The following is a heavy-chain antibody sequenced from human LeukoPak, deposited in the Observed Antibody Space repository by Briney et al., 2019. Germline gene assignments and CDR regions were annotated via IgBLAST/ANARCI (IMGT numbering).Heavy chain of an antibody. J-gene: IGHJ3*02. CDR2: ISYDGSKK. CDR1: GFTFSSN. D-gene: IGHD3-9*01. Sequence: PGGSLRLSCVVSGFTFSSNHWVRQAPGKGLEWVAVISYDGSKKYYADSVKGRFTISRDSSKNTLSLQMNSLRAEDTAVYYCAKEYDRVHDAFDIWGQGTMVTVYS. V-gene: IGHV3-30*18. CDR3: AKEYDRVHDAFDI.